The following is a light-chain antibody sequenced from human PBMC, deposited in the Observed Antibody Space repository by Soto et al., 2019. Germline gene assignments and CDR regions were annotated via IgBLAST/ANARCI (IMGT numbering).Light chain of an antibody. CDR3: RRYGAWPLP. Sequence: EIVVTQSPATLSVSPGERATLSCRASQSVGNNFAWYQQKPGQAPRLLLFATSTRATGVPARFSGSGSGTELTHSISRLQSEDFAVYCCRRYGAWPLPFGGGAKVEIE. CDR2: ATS. CDR1: QSVGNN. V-gene: IGKV3-15*01. J-gene: IGKJ4*01.